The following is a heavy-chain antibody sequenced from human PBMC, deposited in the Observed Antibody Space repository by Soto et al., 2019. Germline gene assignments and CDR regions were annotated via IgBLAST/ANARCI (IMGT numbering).Heavy chain of an antibody. CDR2: IYNSGST. D-gene: IGHD4-17*01. Sequence: QVQLQESGPGLVRPSETLSLTCTVSGGSISSYYWSWIRQPPGKGLEWIGYIYNSGSTNYNPSLQRRVTVDAATSKNPLSLILSSVADADTSVYYCAYGDSRGPFDSWGQGTLVTVSS. CDR1: GGSISSYY. J-gene: IGHJ4*02. V-gene: IGHV4-59*01. CDR3: AYGDSRGPFDS.